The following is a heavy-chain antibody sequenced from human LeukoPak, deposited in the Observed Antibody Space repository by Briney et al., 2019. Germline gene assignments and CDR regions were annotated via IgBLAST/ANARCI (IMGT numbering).Heavy chain of an antibody. CDR1: GGSISSYY. J-gene: IGHJ5*02. Sequence: SETLSLTCTVSGGSISSYYWSWIRQPPGKGLEWIGYIYYSGSTSYNPSLKSRVTISVDTSKNQFSLKLSSVTAADTAVYYCARRYNWNYGWFDPWGQGTLVTVSS. V-gene: IGHV4-59*01. CDR2: IYYSGST. D-gene: IGHD1-7*01. CDR3: ARRYNWNYGWFDP.